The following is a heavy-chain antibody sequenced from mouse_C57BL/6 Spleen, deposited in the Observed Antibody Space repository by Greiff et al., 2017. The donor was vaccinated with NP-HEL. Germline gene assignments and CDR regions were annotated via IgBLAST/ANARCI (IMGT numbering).Heavy chain of an antibody. Sequence: EVQLVESGPELVKPGASVKISCKASGYSFTGYYMNWVKQSPEKSLEWIGEINPSTGGTTYNQKFKAKATLTVDKSSSTAYMQLKSLTSEDSAVYYCASYSSYAMDYWGQGTSVTVSS. D-gene: IGHD2-12*01. J-gene: IGHJ4*01. CDR3: ASYSSYAMDY. V-gene: IGHV1-42*01. CDR1: GYSFTGYY. CDR2: INPSTGGT.